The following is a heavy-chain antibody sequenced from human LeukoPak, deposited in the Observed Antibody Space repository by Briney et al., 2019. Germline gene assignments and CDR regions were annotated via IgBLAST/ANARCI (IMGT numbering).Heavy chain of an antibody. Sequence: ASVKVSCKASGYTFTSYDINWVRQATGQGLEWMGWMNPDSGNTGYAQKFQGRVTMTRNTSISTAYMELCSLRSEDTAVYYCARVGIVVVPAAINAFDIWGQGTMVTVSS. CDR3: ARVGIVVVPAAINAFDI. D-gene: IGHD2-2*02. CDR1: GYTFTSYD. V-gene: IGHV1-8*01. CDR2: MNPDSGNT. J-gene: IGHJ3*02.